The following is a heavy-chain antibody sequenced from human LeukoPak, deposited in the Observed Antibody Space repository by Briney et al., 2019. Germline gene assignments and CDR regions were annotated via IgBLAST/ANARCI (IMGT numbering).Heavy chain of an antibody. CDR1: GFTFSRYS. V-gene: IGHV3-21*01. CDR2: ISSSSSYI. Sequence: GGSLRLSCAASGFTFSRYSMNWVRQAPGKGLEWVSSISSSSSYIYYAVSVKGRFTISRDNAKNSLYLQMNSLRAEDTAVYYCARDLGNGYNYPHYFDYWGQGTLVTVSS. D-gene: IGHD5-24*01. CDR3: ARDLGNGYNYPHYFDY. J-gene: IGHJ4*02.